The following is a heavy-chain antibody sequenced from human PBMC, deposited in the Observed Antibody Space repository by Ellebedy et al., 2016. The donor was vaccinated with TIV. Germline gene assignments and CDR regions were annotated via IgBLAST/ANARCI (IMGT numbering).Heavy chain of an antibody. D-gene: IGHD3-22*01. CDR3: AKDAGSESYYPFLSYFFDY. J-gene: IGHJ4*02. CDR1: GITFNSYG. CDR2: ISYDGSNK. Sequence: GGSLRLSXAASGITFNSYGFHWVRKAPGKGLEWVAVISYDGSNKYYADFVKGRFTISRDDSKNTLYLQMNSLRAEDTALYFCAKDAGSESYYPFLSYFFDYWGQGILVTVSS. V-gene: IGHV3-30*18.